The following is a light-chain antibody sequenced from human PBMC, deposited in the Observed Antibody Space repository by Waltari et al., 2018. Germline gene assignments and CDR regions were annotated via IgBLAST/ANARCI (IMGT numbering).Light chain of an antibody. CDR2: DVA. V-gene: IGLV2-11*01. J-gene: IGLJ1*01. Sequence: QSALTQPRSVSGSLGQSVTISCTGTGRDIGGYNYVSWYQQHPDKVPKLIIFDVAKRPSGVPDRFSGSKSGNTASLTISGLQAEDEADYYCCSYAGSYTFVFGVGTKVSVV. CDR3: CSYAGSYTFV. CDR1: GRDIGGYNY.